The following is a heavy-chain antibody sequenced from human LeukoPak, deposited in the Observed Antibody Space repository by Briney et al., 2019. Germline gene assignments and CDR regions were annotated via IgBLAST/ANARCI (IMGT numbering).Heavy chain of an antibody. D-gene: IGHD3-10*01. Sequence: GASVKVSCKASGGTFSSYAISWVRQAPGQGLEWMGGIIPIFGTANYAQKFQGRVTITADKSTSTAYMELSSLRSEDTAVYYCARGLNGSGSYFGGYWGQGTLVTVSS. J-gene: IGHJ4*02. V-gene: IGHV1-69*06. CDR1: GGTFSSYA. CDR3: ARGLNGSGSYFGGY. CDR2: IIPIFGTA.